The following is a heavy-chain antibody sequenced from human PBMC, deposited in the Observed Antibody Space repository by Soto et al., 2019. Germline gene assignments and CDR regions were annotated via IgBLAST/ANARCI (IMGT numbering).Heavy chain of an antibody. V-gene: IGHV3-30*18. CDR1: GFTFRSYV. CDR2: ISSDESDK. Sequence: QVQLVESGGGVVQPGRSLRLSCAASGFTFRSYVMHWVRQAPGKGLEWVALISSDESDKYYADSVRGRFTISRDNSKNTLYLEMNSLRSEDTAVYYCAKHRGTHRNYWGQGTLVSVSS. CDR3: AKHRGTHRNY. J-gene: IGHJ4*02.